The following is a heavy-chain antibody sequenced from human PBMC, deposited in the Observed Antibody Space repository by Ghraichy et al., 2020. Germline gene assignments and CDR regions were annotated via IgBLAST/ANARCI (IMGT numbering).Heavy chain of an antibody. CDR1: GGSFSGYY. CDR3: ASMVRGVRSTPPHY. J-gene: IGHJ4*02. V-gene: IGHV4-34*01. Sequence: SETLSLTCAVYGGSFSGYYWSWIRQPPGKGLEWIGEINHSGSTNYNPSLKSRVTISVDTSKNQFSLKLSSVTAADTAVYYCASMVRGVRSTPPHYWGQGTLVTVSS. CDR2: INHSGST. D-gene: IGHD3-10*01.